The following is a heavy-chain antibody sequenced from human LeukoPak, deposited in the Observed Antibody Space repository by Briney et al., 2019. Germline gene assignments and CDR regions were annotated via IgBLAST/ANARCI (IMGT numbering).Heavy chain of an antibody. V-gene: IGHV3-7*01. CDR3: ARDHFDY. CDR1: GFTFSNYW. Sequence: AGGSLRLSCAASGFTFSNYWMNWIRQAPGKGLEWVANIKQDGSEKYYVDSVKGRFTISRDNSKNTLYLQMNSLRAEDTAVYYCARDHFDYWGQGTLVTVSS. CDR2: IKQDGSEK. J-gene: IGHJ4*02.